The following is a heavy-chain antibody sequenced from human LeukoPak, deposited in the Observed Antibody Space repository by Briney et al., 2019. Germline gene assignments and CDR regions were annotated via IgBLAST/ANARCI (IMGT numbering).Heavy chain of an antibody. CDR2: ITSSSSTI. Sequence: GGSLRLSCAASGFTFTSYTMNWVRQAPGKGLEWDSYITSSSSTIYYADSVKGRFTMSRDNAENSLYLQMNSLRAEDTAVYYCARNFDSWGQGTLVTVSS. V-gene: IGHV3-48*01. J-gene: IGHJ4*02. CDR3: ARNFDS. D-gene: IGHD2/OR15-2a*01. CDR1: GFTFTSYT.